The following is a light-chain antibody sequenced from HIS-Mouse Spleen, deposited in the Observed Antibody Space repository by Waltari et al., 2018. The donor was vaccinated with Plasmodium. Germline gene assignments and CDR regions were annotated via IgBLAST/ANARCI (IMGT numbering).Light chain of an antibody. Sequence: QSALTQPRSVSGSPGQSVTISCPVTSSDVGGDNYVPWYQQHPSKAPKLMIYDVSKRPSGVPDRFSGSKSGNTASLTISGLQAEDEADYYCCSYAGSYTWVFGGGTKLTVL. CDR1: SSDVGGDNY. V-gene: IGLV2-11*01. CDR3: CSYAGSYTWV. J-gene: IGLJ3*02. CDR2: DVS.